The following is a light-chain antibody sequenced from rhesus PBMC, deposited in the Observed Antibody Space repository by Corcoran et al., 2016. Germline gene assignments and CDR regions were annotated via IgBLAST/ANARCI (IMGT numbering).Light chain of an antibody. CDR1: QSVCSY. V-gene: IGKV3S9*01. CDR3: QKFNDWPYS. CDR2: YAS. Sequence: ETVMMQSPATLSLSPGERATLSCRASQSVCSYLAWYQQKPGQAPSLLIYYASSRATGIPDRFRGTGSGTEFTLTISSLEPEDVGVYYCQKFNDWPYSFGQGTKVDIK. J-gene: IGKJ2*01.